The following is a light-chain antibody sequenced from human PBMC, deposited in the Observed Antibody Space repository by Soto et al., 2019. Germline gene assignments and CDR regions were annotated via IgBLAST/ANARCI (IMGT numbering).Light chain of an antibody. J-gene: IGKJ1*01. CDR1: QSVTSN. CDR3: QRYNDK. Sequence: EIVMTQSPANLSVSPGERATLSCRASQSVTSNLAWYQQRPGQXPRLLIYGASTRATGIPASCSGSGSGTESTLTISSLQFDDSATYFCQRYNDKFGQGTKVDIK. CDR2: GAS. V-gene: IGKV3-15*01.